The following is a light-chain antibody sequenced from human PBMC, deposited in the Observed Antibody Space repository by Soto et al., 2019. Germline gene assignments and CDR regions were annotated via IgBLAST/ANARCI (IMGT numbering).Light chain of an antibody. V-gene: IGKV3-15*01. CDR2: GAS. CDR3: QQYINRPPLT. Sequence: EIVLTQSPATLSVSPGERATLSCRASQSVRSNLAWYQQKPGQGPRLLIFGASTRATNIPARFSGSGSGTEFTLTISSLQSEDFAVYYCQQYINRPPLTFGGGTKVDIK. CDR1: QSVRSN. J-gene: IGKJ4*01.